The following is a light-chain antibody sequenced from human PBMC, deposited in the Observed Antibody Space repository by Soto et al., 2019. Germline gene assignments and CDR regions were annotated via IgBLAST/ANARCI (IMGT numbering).Light chain of an antibody. CDR1: QSLSNNY. CDR3: QHYGGYRPWT. V-gene: IGKV3-20*01. J-gene: IGKJ1*01. Sequence: EIVLTQSPATLSLSPGERATLSCRASQSLSNNYLAWYQKKPGQSPRLLIYGASTRATGIPDRFSGSGSGTDFTLPITRLEPEDVAVYYCQHYGGYRPWTFGPGTKV. CDR2: GAS.